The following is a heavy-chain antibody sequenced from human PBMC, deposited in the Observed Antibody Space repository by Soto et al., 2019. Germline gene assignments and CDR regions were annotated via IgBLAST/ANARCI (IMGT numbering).Heavy chain of an antibody. V-gene: IGHV3-15*07. CDR2: IKSKTDGGTT. CDR3: ASLDTARIQIAGY. J-gene: IGHJ4*02. Sequence: GGSLRLSCAASGFTFSNAWMNWVRQAPGKGLEWVGRIKSKTDGGTTDYAAPVKGRFTISRDDSKNSMYLQMNSLTIEDTAIYYCASLDTARIQIAGYWGQGIQVTVSS. CDR1: GFTFSNAW. D-gene: IGHD5-18*01.